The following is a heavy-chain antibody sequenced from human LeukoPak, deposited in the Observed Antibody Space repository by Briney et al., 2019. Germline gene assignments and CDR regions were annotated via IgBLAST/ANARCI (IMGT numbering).Heavy chain of an antibody. CDR2: IWYDGSNK. Sequence: QPGGSLRLSCAASGFTFSSYGMHWVRQAPGKGLEWVAVIWYDGSNKYYADSVKGRFTISRDNSKNTLYLQMNSLRAEDTAVYYCARDPESYGSGSSFDYWGQGTLVTVSS. CDR3: ARDPESYGSGSSFDY. CDR1: GFTFSSYG. J-gene: IGHJ4*02. D-gene: IGHD3-10*01. V-gene: IGHV3-33*01.